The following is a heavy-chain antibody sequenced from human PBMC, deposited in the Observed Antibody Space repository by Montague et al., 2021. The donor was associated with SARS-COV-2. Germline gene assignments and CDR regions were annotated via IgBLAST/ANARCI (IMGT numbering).Heavy chain of an antibody. CDR3: ARRITIYAFDI. V-gene: IGHV2-5*02. D-gene: IGHD3-3*01. J-gene: IGHJ3*02. CDR1: GFSLSTSGVG. CDR2: IYWDDDK. Sequence: PALVKPTQTLTPTCTFSGFSLSTSGVGVGWIRQPPGKALEWLALIYWDDDKRYSPSLKSRLTITKDTSKNQVVLTMTNMDPVDTATYYCARRITIYAFDIWDQGTMVTVSS.